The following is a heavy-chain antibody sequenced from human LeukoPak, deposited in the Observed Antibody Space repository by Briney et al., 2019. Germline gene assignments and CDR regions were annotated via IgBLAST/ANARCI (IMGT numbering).Heavy chain of an antibody. J-gene: IGHJ4*02. CDR1: GFTFSTFA. CDR3: ATYRQVLLPFES. CDR2: IFPSGGEI. Sequence: EGSLRLSCAASGFTFSTFAMIWVRQPPGKGLEWVSSIFPSGGEIHYADSVRGRFTISRDNSKSTLSLQMNSLRAEDTAIYYCATYRQVLLPFESWGQGTLVTVSS. D-gene: IGHD2-8*02. V-gene: IGHV3-23*01.